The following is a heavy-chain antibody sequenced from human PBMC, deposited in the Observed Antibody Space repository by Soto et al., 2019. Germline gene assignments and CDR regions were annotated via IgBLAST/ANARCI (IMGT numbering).Heavy chain of an antibody. J-gene: IGHJ4*02. CDR1: GGSVSSDGYY. V-gene: IGHV4-31*03. CDR3: ARGGSDTSAYTFAY. CDR2: IYYSGIT. D-gene: IGHD3-22*01. Sequence: QVQLQESGPGLVKPSQTLSLTCTVSGGSVSSDGYYWSWIRQHPGKGLEWIGYIYYSGITNCNPSLQTRVTISVDTSKTPFSLKLSSVTAADTAVYSCARGGSDTSAYTFAYWCQGTLVTVSS.